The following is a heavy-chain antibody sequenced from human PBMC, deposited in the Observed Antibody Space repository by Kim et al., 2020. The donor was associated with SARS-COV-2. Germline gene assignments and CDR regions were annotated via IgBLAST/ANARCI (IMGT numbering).Heavy chain of an antibody. CDR1: GFTFDDYA. Sequence: GGSLRLSCAASGFTFDDYAMHWVRQAPGKGLEWVSGISWNSGSIGYADSVKGRFTISRDNAKNSLYLQMNSLRAEDTALYYCAKDQNLYYYDSSGYYDYWGQGTLVTVSS. V-gene: IGHV3-9*01. J-gene: IGHJ4*02. CDR2: ISWNSGSI. D-gene: IGHD3-22*01. CDR3: AKDQNLYYYDSSGYYDY.